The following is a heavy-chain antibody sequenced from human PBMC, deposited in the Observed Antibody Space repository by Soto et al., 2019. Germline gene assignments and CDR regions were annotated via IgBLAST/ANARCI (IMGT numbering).Heavy chain of an antibody. J-gene: IGHJ4*02. D-gene: IGHD5-18*01. Sequence: QVQLVESGGGVVQPGRSLRLSCAASGFTFSSYGMHWVRQAPGKGLEWVAVIWYDGSNKYYADSVKGRFTISRDNSKNTLYLQMTSLRAEDTAVYYCARDLGYSYGLAYWGQGTLVTVSS. CDR1: GFTFSSYG. CDR2: IWYDGSNK. V-gene: IGHV3-33*01. CDR3: ARDLGYSYGLAY.